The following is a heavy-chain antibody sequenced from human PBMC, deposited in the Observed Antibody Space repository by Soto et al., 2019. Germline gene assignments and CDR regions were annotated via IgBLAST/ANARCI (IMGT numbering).Heavy chain of an antibody. V-gene: IGHV4-39*01. CDR2: IYYSGST. CDR3: ARGGYCSGASCAYMGHYYYDGMYV. D-gene: IGHD2-15*01. J-gene: IGHJ6*02. CDR1: GGSISSSNYY. Sequence: SETLSLTCTVSGGSISSSNYYWGWIRQPPGKGLEWIGSIYYSGSTYYNPSLKSRVTISVDTSKNQFSLKLSSVTAADTAMYYCARGGYCSGASCAYMGHYYYDGMYVWSQGTTVTVSS.